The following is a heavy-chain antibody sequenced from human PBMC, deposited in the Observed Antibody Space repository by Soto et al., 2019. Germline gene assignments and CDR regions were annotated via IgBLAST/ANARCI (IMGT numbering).Heavy chain of an antibody. CDR1: GGSVSNSNYY. J-gene: IGHJ4*02. V-gene: IGHV4-39*01. CDR2: VYYRGRS. Sequence: PSETLSLTCTVSGGSVSNSNYYWGWIRQSPGKGLEWIGSVYYRGRSYSKSSVESRVTISVDTSKNQFSLNLNSVTASDTAVYYCVSQRTSVLTQAYFDYWGPGALVTVFS. D-gene: IGHD2-8*01. CDR3: VSQRTSVLTQAYFDY.